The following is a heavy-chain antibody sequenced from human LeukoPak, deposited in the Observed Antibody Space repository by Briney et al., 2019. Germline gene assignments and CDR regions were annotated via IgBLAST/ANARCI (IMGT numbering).Heavy chain of an antibody. V-gene: IGHV3-23*01. CDR1: GFTFSSYA. CDR2: ISGSGGST. J-gene: IGHJ4*02. Sequence: PGGSLRLSCAASGFTFSSYAMSWVRQAPGKGLEWVSAISGSGGSTYYVDSVKGRFTISRDNSKNTLSLQMNSLRAEDTAVYYCAKRSQWLVSPPDYWGQGTLVTVSS. D-gene: IGHD6-19*01. CDR3: AKRSQWLVSPPDY.